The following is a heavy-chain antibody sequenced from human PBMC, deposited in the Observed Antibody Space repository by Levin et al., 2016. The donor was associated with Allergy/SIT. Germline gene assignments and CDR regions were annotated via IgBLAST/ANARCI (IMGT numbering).Heavy chain of an antibody. CDR3: AYFAAGTLH. Sequence: VRQMPGKGLEWMGRIDPSDSYTNYSPSFQGHVTISADKSISTAYLQWSSLKASDTAMYYCAYFAAGTLHWGQGTLVTVSS. D-gene: IGHD6-13*01. CDR2: IDPSDSYT. J-gene: IGHJ4*02. V-gene: IGHV5-10-1*01.